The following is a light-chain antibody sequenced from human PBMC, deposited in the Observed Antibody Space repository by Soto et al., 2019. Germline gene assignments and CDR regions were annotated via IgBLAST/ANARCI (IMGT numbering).Light chain of an antibody. CDR3: SVYTRTSTYV. J-gene: IGLJ1*01. Sequence: QSALTQPPSVSGSPGQSVTISCSGTIDDVTAYYRVSWYQQTPGTAPKLMIYDVSNRPSGVPDRFSGSRSGNTASLTISGLKAEDEGDYYCSVYTRTSTYVFGTGTKLTVL. V-gene: IGLV2-18*01. CDR2: DVS. CDR1: IDDVTAYYR.